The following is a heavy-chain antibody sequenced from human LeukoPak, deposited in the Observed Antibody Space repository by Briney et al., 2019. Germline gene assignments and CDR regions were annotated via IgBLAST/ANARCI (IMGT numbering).Heavy chain of an antibody. Sequence: GGSLRLSCAASGFTFSSYSMNWVRQAPGKGLEWVSSISSSSSYIYYADSVKGRFTISRDNAKNSLYLQMNSLRAEDTAVYYCARDAEIAARNPVWFDPWGQGTLVTVSS. V-gene: IGHV3-21*01. J-gene: IGHJ5*02. CDR3: ARDAEIAARNPVWFDP. CDR1: GFTFSSYS. CDR2: ISSSSSYI. D-gene: IGHD6-6*01.